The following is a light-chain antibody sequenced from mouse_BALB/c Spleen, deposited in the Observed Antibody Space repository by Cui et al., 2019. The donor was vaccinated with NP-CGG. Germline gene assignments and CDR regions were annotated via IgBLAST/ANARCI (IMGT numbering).Light chain of an antibody. CDR2: DTN. CDR3: ALWYSNHSWV. Sequence: QAVVTQECVHTISPGDTVTHTCRSSTAAVTTSNYANCVQEKPDHLFTGLIGDTNNRAPGVPASFSGSLIRDKAALTLTGAQTEDEAIYFCALWYSNHSWVFGGGTKLTVL. V-gene: IGLV1*01. CDR1: TAAVTTSNY. J-gene: IGLJ1*01.